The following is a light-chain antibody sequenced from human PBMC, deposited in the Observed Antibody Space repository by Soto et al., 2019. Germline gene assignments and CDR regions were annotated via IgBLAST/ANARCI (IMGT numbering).Light chain of an antibody. J-gene: IGKJ2*01. CDR1: QSVSSN. CDR2: GAS. V-gene: IGKV3-15*01. CDR3: QQYNNWPPTYT. Sequence: EIVMTQSPATLSVSPGERATLSCRASQSVSSNLAWYQQEPGQAPRLLIYGASTRATGIPARFSGSGSGTEFTLTIGSLQSEDFAVYYCQQYNNWPPTYTFGQGTKVDIK.